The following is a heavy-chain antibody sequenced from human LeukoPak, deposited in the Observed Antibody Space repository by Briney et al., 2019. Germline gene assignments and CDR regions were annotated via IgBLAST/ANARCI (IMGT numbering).Heavy chain of an antibody. J-gene: IGHJ4*02. D-gene: IGHD3-22*01. V-gene: IGHV3-9*01. CDR1: GFTFDDYA. CDR2: ISWNSGSI. Sequence: PGGSLRLSCAASGFTFDDYAMHWVRQAPGKGLEWVSGISWNSGSIGYADSVKGRFTISRDNAKNSLYLQMNSLRAEDTALYYCAKDKGEEVITLFDYWGQGTLVTVSS. CDR3: AKDKGEEVITLFDY.